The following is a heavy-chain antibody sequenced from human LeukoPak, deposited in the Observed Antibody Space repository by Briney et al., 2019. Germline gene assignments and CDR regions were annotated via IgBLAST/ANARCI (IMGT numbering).Heavy chain of an antibody. V-gene: IGHV4-39*01. D-gene: IGHD3-3*01. CDR1: GGSTSSSNYY. CDR3: ARLGAGPTYYDFWSGYSSFYFAY. J-gene: IGHJ4*02. CDR2: IHYSGNT. Sequence: SSETLSLTCTVSGGSTSSSNYYWGWIRQPPGKGLEWIVGIHYSGNTYYNPSLKSRVTISIDTSKNQFSLKLSSVTAADTAVYYCARLGAGPTYYDFWSGYSSFYFAYWAQGTLVPSPQ.